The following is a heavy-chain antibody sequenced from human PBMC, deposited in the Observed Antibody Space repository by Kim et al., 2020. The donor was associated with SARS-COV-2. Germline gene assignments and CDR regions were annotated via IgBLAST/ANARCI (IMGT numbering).Heavy chain of an antibody. CDR1: GGSISSSSYY. D-gene: IGHD3-10*01. J-gene: IGHJ5*02. CDR2: IYYSGST. Sequence: SETLSLTCTVSGGSISSSSYYWGWIRQPPGKGLEWIGSIYYSGSTYYNPSLKSRVTISVDTSKNQFSLKLSSVTAADTAVYYCARDRLGLGYGSSWFDPWGQGTLVTVSS. CDR3: ARDRLGLGYGSSWFDP. V-gene: IGHV4-39*07.